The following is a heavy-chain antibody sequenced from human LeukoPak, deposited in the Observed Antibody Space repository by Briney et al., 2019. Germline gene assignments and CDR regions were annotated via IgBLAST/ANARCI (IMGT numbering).Heavy chain of an antibody. V-gene: IGHV3-11*04. J-gene: IGHJ4*02. CDR2: ISSSGSTI. D-gene: IGHD1-26*01. CDR3: ANHRMGAAFDY. Sequence: GGSLRLSCAASGFTFSDYYMSWIRQAPGKGLEWVSYISSSGSTIYYADSVKGRFTISRDNSKNTLYLQMNSLRAEDTAVYYCANHRMGAAFDYWGQGTLVTVSS. CDR1: GFTFSDYY.